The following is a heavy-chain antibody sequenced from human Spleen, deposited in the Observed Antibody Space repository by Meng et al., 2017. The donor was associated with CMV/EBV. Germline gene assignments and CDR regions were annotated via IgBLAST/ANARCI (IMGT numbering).Heavy chain of an antibody. CDR1: GYPFTSYG. CDR2: ISAYNGNT. D-gene: IGHD5-18*01. Sequence: ASGYPFTSYGISWVRQAPGQGLEWMGWISAYNGNTNYAQKLQGRVTMTTDTSTSTAYMELRSLRSDDTAVYYCARDLVDTAMVRFDYWGQGTLVTVSS. J-gene: IGHJ4*02. V-gene: IGHV1-18*01. CDR3: ARDLVDTAMVRFDY.